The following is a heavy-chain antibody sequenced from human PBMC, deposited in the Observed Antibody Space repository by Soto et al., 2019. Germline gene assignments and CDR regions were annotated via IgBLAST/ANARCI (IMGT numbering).Heavy chain of an antibody. J-gene: IGHJ5*02. CDR3: ASQYYDILTGYPELNWFDP. CDR1: GGSISSDNW. D-gene: IGHD3-9*01. V-gene: IGHV4-4*02. CDR2: IYHRGST. Sequence: SETLSLTCAVSGGSISSDNWWGWVRQPPGKGLEWIGEIYHRGSTYYNPSLRSRLSMSVDKSTNQFSLSLSSVTAADTAVYYCASQYYDILTGYPELNWFDPWGQGTLVTVSS.